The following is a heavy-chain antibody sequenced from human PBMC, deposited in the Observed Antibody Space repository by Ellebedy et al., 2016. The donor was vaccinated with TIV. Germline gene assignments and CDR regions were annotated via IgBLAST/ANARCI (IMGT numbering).Heavy chain of an antibody. Sequence: GSLRLXXAVSGASISSSNWWIWVRQPPGKGLEWIGEIYHSGSTNCNPSLKSRVAISVDKSKNQFSLKLSSVTAADTAVYYCARDLYGSGRGSVDPWGQGTLVTVSS. D-gene: IGHD3-10*01. CDR1: GASISSSNW. J-gene: IGHJ5*02. V-gene: IGHV4-4*02. CDR2: IYHSGST. CDR3: ARDLYGSGRGSVDP.